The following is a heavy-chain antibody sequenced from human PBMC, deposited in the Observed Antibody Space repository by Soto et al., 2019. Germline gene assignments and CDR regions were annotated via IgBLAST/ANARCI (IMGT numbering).Heavy chain of an antibody. CDR1: GGTFSSYT. V-gene: IGHV1-69*02. J-gene: IGHJ6*03. Sequence: SVKVSCKASGGTFSSYTISWVRQAPGQGLEWMGRIIPILGIANYAQKFQGRVTITADKSTSTAYMELSSLRSEDTAVYYCARASSSTVTDYYYYYYMDVWGKATTVTVSS. D-gene: IGHD4-4*01. CDR2: IIPILGIA. CDR3: ARASSSTVTDYYYYYYMDV.